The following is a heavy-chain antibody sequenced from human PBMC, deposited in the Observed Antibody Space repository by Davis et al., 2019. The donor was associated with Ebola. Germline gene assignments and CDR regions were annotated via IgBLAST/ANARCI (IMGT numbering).Heavy chain of an antibody. J-gene: IGHJ4*01. V-gene: IGHV4-59*11. CDR1: GSVMYSHY. CDR2: IYYDGAT. Sequence: PSETLSLTCTVSGSVMYSHYWSWVRRPPGKGLEWIGYIYYDGATNYNPSLKIRVSISVDTSKSQFSLNLTSVTSADTAVYYCARVQRGYGDYVFDYWGHGTLVTVSS. CDR3: ARVQRGYGDYVFDY. D-gene: IGHD4-17*01.